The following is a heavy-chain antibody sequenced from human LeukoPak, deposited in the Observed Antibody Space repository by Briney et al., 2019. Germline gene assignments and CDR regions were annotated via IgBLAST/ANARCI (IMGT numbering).Heavy chain of an antibody. CDR3: ARAPITMIVVEYYFDY. V-gene: IGHV1-18*01. J-gene: IGHJ4*02. CDR1: GYTFTSYG. Sequence: ASVNVSCKASGYTFTSYGISWVRQAPGQGLEWMGWISAYNGNTNYAQKLQGRVTMTTDTSTSTAYMELRSLRSDDTAVYYCARAPITMIVVEYYFDYWGQGTLVTVSS. CDR2: ISAYNGNT. D-gene: IGHD3-22*01.